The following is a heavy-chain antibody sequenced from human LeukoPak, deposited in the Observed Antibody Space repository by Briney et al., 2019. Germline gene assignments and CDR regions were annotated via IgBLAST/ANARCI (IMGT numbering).Heavy chain of an antibody. J-gene: IGHJ6*03. CDR2: IDDSGNT. D-gene: IGHD2-2*01. V-gene: IGHV4-59*01. CDR3: VRDSSPSALPYMDV. CDR1: GGSIKNSY. Sequence: KPSETLSLTCFVSGGSIKNSYWTWIRQAPGKVLEWIGNIDDSGNTNYSPSLKSRVTISLDTSKNRFSLRVTSVTAADTALFFCVRDSSPSALPYMDVWGKGTTVTVSS.